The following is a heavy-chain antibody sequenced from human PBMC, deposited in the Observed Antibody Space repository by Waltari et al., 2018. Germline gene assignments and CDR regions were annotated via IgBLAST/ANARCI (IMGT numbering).Heavy chain of an antibody. Sequence: QVQLQESGPGLVKPSETLSLTCTVSGGSISSYYWSWIRQPPGKGLEWIGYIYYSGSTNYNPSLKSRVTISVDTSKNQFSLKLSSVTAADTAVYYCARGYYDSSGYYGWGQGTLVTVSS. CDR3: ARGYYDSSGYYG. J-gene: IGHJ4*02. V-gene: IGHV4-59*01. CDR1: GGSISSYY. CDR2: IYYSGST. D-gene: IGHD3-22*01.